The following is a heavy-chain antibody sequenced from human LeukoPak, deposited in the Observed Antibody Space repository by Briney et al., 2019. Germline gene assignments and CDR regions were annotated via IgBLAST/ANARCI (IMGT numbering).Heavy chain of an antibody. V-gene: IGHV1-18*01. CDR1: GYTFTSYG. Sequence: ASVKVSCKASGYTFTSYGISWVRQAPGQGLEWMGWISAYNGNTNYAQKLQGRVTMTTDTSTSTAYMELRSLRSDDTAVYYCARLTAGVVVAAHHVVEAKLYHYFGYWGQGTLVTVSS. D-gene: IGHD2-15*01. J-gene: IGHJ4*02. CDR2: ISAYNGNT. CDR3: ARLTAGVVVAAHHVVEAKLYHYFGY.